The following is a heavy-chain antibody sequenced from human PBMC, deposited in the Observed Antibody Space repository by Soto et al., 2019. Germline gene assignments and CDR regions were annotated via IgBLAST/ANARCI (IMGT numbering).Heavy chain of an antibody. Sequence: QVLLQQWGAGLLKPSETLSLTCAVYGGSFSDYYWTWIRQPPGKGLEWIGEINHSGSTNYIPSLKSRVTLSVDTSKSQFSLNLSSVTAADTAVYYCARGDLRGDYWGQGSLVTVSS. J-gene: IGHJ4*02. V-gene: IGHV4-34*01. CDR1: GGSFSDYY. CDR2: INHSGST. D-gene: IGHD1-26*01. CDR3: ARGDLRGDY.